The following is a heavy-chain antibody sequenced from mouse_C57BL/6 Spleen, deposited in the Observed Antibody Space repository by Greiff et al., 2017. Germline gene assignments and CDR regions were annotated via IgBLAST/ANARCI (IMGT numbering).Heavy chain of an antibody. CDR2: IYPGDGDT. V-gene: IGHV1-82*01. Sequence: QVQLQQSGPELVKPGASVKISCKASGYAFSSSWMNWVKQRPGKGLEWIGRIYPGDGDTNYNGKFKGKATLTADKSSSTAYMQLSSLTSEDSAVDFCAKALPEGYFDVWGTGTTVTVSS. CDR1: GYAFSSSW. J-gene: IGHJ1*03. CDR3: AKALPEGYFDV.